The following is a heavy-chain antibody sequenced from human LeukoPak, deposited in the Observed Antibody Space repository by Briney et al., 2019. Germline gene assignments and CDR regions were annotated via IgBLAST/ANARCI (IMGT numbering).Heavy chain of an antibody. V-gene: IGHV4-4*07. D-gene: IGHD6-13*01. Sequence: SETLSLTCSVSTDSMYGYYWTWIRQPAGKGLEWIGRIHNKGTTNYNPSLKSRVTISVDTSKNQFSLRLSSVTAADTAVYYCARLRYSSRYYYGMDVWGQGTTVTVSS. CDR3: ARLRYSSRYYYGMDV. CDR2: IHNKGTT. CDR1: TDSMYGYY. J-gene: IGHJ6*02.